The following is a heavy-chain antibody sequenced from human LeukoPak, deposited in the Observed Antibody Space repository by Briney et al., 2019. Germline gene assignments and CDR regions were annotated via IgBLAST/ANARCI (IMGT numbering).Heavy chain of an antibody. CDR1: GGSFTGYG. J-gene: IGHJ5*01. CDR3: ARRALSLGGTPGNWFES. CDR2: IIPILGTA. D-gene: IGHD1-20*01. Sequence: SVKVSSKSSGGSFTGYGINWVRHVPGQGLEWMGAIIPILGTADYAQKFQGRVTITADGSTTTGYMDLSRLTSEDTAVYYCARRALSLGGTPGNWFESWGQGTLVTVSS. V-gene: IGHV1-69*13.